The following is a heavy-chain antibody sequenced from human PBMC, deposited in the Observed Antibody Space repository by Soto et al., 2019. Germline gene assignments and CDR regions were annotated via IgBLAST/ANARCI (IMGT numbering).Heavy chain of an antibody. J-gene: IGHJ4*02. Sequence: QVQLVESGGGVVQPGRSLRLSCAASGFTFSSYAMHWVRQAPGKGLEWVAVISYDGSNKYYADSVKGRFTISRDNSKNTLYLQMNSLRAEXTAVXYCAXXRTARAAWCDYWGQGTLVTVSS. D-gene: IGHD2-8*02. V-gene: IGHV3-30-3*01. CDR3: AXXRTARAAWCDY. CDR1: GFTFSSYA. CDR2: ISYDGSNK.